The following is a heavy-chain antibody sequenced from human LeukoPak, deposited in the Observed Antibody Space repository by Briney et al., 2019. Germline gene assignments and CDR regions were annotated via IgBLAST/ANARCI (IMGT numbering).Heavy chain of an antibody. J-gene: IGHJ6*02. CDR1: GFTFSSYA. V-gene: IGHV3-23*01. CDR2: ISGSGGST. CDR3: AKSGEVATIGPYYYYGMDV. Sequence: PGGSLRLSCAASGFTFSSYAMSWVRQAPGKGLEWVSAISGSGGSTYYADSVKGRFTISRDNSKNTLYLQMNSLRAEDTAVYYCAKSGEVATIGPYYYYGMDVWGQGTTVTVSS. D-gene: IGHD5-24*01.